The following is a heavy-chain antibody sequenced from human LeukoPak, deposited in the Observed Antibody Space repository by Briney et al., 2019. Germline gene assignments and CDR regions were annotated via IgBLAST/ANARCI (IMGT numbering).Heavy chain of an antibody. CDR3: ARVNYYGSGSYLRWFDP. V-gene: IGHV3-53*04. J-gene: IGHJ5*02. CDR1: GFTVSSNY. Sequence: GGSLRLSCAASGFTVSSNYMSWVRQAPGKGLEWVSVIYSGGSTYYADSVKGRFTISRHNSKNTLYLQMNSLRAEGTAVYYCARVNYYGSGSYLRWFDPWGQGTLVTVAS. D-gene: IGHD3-10*01. CDR2: IYSGGST.